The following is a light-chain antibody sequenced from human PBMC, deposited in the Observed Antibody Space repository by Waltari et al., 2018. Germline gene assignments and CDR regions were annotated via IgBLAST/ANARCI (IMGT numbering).Light chain of an antibody. CDR1: SSDVGGYNY. J-gene: IGLJ2*01. CDR3: SSYRGSTTS. CDR2: DVS. V-gene: IGLV2-14*01. Sequence: QSALTQPASVSGSPGQSITISCIGSSSDVGGYNYVSWYQQIPGKAHKLIIYDVSNRPAGVSDRFSGSKSGNTASLTIAGLQAEDEADYYCSSYRGSTTSFGGGTKLTVL.